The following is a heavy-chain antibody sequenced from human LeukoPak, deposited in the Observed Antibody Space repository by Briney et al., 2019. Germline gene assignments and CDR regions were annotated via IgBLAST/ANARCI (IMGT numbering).Heavy chain of an antibody. CDR2: FDPEDGET. CDR1: GYTLTELS. J-gene: IGHJ3*02. CDR3: ATGPIFGVVIFTGAFDI. Sequence: ASVKVSCKVSGYTLTELSMHWVRQAPGKGVEWMGGFDPEDGETIYAQKFQGRGTITEDTSTDTADMELSSLRSEDTAVYYCATGPIFGVVIFTGAFDIWGQGTMVTVSS. D-gene: IGHD3-3*01. V-gene: IGHV1-24*01.